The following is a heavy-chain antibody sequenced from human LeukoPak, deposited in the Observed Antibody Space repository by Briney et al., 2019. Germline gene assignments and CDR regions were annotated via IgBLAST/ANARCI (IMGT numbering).Heavy chain of an antibody. CDR3: AREGSSHGAMDV. D-gene: IGHD6-13*01. Sequence: TGGSLRLSCAASGFTFSDYAMHWVRQAPGKGLEWVAVISYDGSKKYHADSVKGRFTISRDNSKNTLYLQMNSLRAEDTAVYYCAREGSSHGAMDVRGKGTAVIVSS. J-gene: IGHJ6*04. CDR1: GFTFSDYA. CDR2: ISYDGSKK. V-gene: IGHV3-30*04.